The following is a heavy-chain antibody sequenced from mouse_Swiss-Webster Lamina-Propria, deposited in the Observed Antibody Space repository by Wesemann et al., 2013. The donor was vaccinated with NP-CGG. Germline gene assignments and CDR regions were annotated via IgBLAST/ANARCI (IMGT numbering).Heavy chain of an antibody. Sequence: GKQRPGQGLEWIGNIYPGSSSTKYNEKFKSKATLTVDTSSSTAYMQLSSLTSDDSAVYYCARRGWGRPAWFAYWGQGTLVTVSA. V-gene: IGHV1S61*01. CDR3: ARRGWGRPAWFAY. CDR2: IYPGSSST. J-gene: IGHJ3*01. D-gene: IGHD3-3*01.